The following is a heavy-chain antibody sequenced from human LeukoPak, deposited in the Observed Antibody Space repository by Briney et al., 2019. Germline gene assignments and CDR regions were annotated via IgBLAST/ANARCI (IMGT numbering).Heavy chain of an antibody. CDR3: ARGNSDHRSFDY. Sequence: SQTLSLTCAIPGDSVSNNSAAWSWIRQSPLRGLEWLGRTYYRSKWYNDYAVSVESRITINPDTSKNQFSLQLNSVTPGDTAVYYCARGNSDHRSFDYWGQGTLVTVS. J-gene: IGHJ4*02. D-gene: IGHD1-1*01. CDR2: TYYRSKWYN. V-gene: IGHV6-1*01. CDR1: GDSVSNNSAA.